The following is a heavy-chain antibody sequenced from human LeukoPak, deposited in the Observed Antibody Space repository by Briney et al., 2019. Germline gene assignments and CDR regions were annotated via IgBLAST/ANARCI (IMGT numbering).Heavy chain of an antibody. J-gene: IGHJ4*02. CDR3: ERAWEVRGVLAGY. CDR2: ISSSSSYI. CDR1: GFTFSSYS. V-gene: IGHV3-21*01. Sequence: GGSLRLSCAASGFTFSSYSMNWVRQAPGKGLEWVSSISSSSSYIYYADSVKGRFTISRDNAKNSLYLQMNSLRAEDTAVYYCERAWEVRGVLAGYWGQGTLVTVSS. D-gene: IGHD3-10*01.